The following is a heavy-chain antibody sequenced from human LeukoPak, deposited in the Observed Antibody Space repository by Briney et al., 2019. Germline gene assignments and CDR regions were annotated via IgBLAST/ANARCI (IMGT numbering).Heavy chain of an antibody. CDR1: GGSISSSSYY. D-gene: IGHD3-10*01. Sequence: SETLSLTCTVSGGSISSSSYYWGWIRQPPGKGLGWIGSIYHSGSTYYNPSLKSRVTISIDTSKNQFSLKLSSVTAADTAVYYCARDPMVRGVVGYWGQGTLVTVSS. CDR3: ARDPMVRGVVGY. CDR2: IYHSGST. J-gene: IGHJ4*02. V-gene: IGHV4-39*07.